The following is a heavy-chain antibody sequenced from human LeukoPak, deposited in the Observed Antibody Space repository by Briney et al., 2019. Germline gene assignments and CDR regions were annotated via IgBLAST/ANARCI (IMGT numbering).Heavy chain of an antibody. CDR1: GFTFRIYI. CDR3: ATSFLVVPAAVVY. Sequence: GGSLRLSCAASGFTFRIYIMNWVRQAPGKGLEWVSSISSSSRYMHYADSVKGRFTISRDNAKNSLYLQMNSLRAEDTAFYYCATSFLVVPAAVVYWGQGTLVTVSS. V-gene: IGHV3-21*06. CDR2: ISSSSRYM. D-gene: IGHD2-2*01. J-gene: IGHJ4*02.